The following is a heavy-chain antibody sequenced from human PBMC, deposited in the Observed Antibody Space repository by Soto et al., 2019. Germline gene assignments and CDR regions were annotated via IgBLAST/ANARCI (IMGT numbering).Heavy chain of an antibody. J-gene: IGHJ4*02. V-gene: IGHV2-70*01. Sequence: ESGPTLVNPIGPLTLTCTFSGFSLSTSGRCVSWIRQSPGKALEWLALIDWDDDKYYSTSLKTRLTISKDTSKNQVVLTMTNMDPVDTATYYCARMLTAVAGRNYFDFWGQGALVTVSS. CDR2: IDWDDDK. CDR3: ARMLTAVAGRNYFDF. D-gene: IGHD6-19*01. CDR1: GFSLSTSGRC.